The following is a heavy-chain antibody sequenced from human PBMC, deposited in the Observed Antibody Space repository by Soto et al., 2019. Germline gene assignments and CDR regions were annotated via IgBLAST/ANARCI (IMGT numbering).Heavy chain of an antibody. D-gene: IGHD6-13*01. Sequence: QLQLQESGPGLVKPSETLSLTCTVSGGSISSSSYYWGWIRQPPGQGLEWIGSIYYIGSTYYNPALKSRVTISVDTSKNQFSLKLSSVTAADTAVYYCASGLASAAGRSNWFDPWGQGTLVTVSS. CDR2: IYYIGST. J-gene: IGHJ5*02. CDR1: GGSISSSSYY. V-gene: IGHV4-39*01. CDR3: ASGLASAAGRSNWFDP.